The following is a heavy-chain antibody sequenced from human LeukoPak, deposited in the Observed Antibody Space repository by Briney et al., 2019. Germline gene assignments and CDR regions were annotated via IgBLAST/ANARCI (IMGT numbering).Heavy chain of an antibody. CDR3: ASGVWFGELFFY. D-gene: IGHD3-10*01. V-gene: IGHV3-66*01. Sequence: GGSLRLSCAASGFTVSSNYRSWVRQAPGKGLEWVSVIYSGGSTYYADSVKGRFTISRGNSKNTLYLQMNSLRAEDTAVYYCASGVWFGELFFYWGQGTLVTVSS. J-gene: IGHJ4*02. CDR1: GFTVSSNY. CDR2: IYSGGST.